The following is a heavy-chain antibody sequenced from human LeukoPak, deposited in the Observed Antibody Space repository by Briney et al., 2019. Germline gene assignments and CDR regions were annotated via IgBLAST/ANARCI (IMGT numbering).Heavy chain of an antibody. V-gene: IGHV3-15*01. CDR2: IKDKAYGGTT. J-gene: IGHJ4*02. CDR3: ATDPPSY. CDR1: GFTFNNAW. Sequence: PGGSLRLSCAASGFTFNNAWTSWVRQAPGNGLEWIGRIKDKAYGGTTDYAAPVKGRFTISRDDSKNTLYLQMSSLKTEDTAVYYCATDPPSYWGQGTLVTVSS.